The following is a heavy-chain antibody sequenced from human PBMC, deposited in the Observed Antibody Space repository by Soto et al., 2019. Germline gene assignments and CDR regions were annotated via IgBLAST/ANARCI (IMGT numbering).Heavy chain of an antibody. CDR2: IIPTFGTA. J-gene: IGHJ6*02. D-gene: IGHD4-17*01. CDR1: GGTFSSYA. Sequence: QVQLVQSGAEVKKPGSSVKVSCKASGGTFSSYAISWVRQAPGQGLEWMGGIIPTFGTANYAQKCPGRVTITADESTSTAYMELSSLRSEDTAVYYCARNTMTTMTTIYYYVMDVWGQGTTVTVSS. CDR3: ARNTMTTMTTIYYYVMDV. V-gene: IGHV1-69*12.